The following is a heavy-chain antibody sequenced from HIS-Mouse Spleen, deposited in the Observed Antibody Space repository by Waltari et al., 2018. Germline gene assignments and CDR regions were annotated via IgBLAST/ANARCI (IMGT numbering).Heavy chain of an antibody. CDR1: GFTFSSYA. Sequence: VQLVESGGGVVQPAWSLLLSWAASGFTFSSYAMHWVRQAPGKGLEWVAVISYDGSNKYYADSVKGRFTISRDNSKNTLYLQMNSLRAEDTAVYYCARESIGIVRDNWFDPWGQGTLVTVSS. V-gene: IGHV3-30-3*01. CDR2: ISYDGSNK. CDR3: ARESIGIVRDNWFDP. J-gene: IGHJ5*02. D-gene: IGHD1-26*01.